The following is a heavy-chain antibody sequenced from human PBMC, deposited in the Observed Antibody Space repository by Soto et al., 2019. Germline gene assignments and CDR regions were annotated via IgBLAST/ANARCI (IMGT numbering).Heavy chain of an antibody. Sequence: QVQLQESGPGLVKPSGTLSLTCAVSGVSISSHDWWTWVRQPPGKGLEWIGESHQSGNTNYNSSLESRVTISVDKSKDQLSLKLTAVSVADTAVYYCATRDISRFYWGQGTLVTVSS. J-gene: IGHJ4*02. CDR1: GVSISSHDW. D-gene: IGHD6-13*01. CDR3: ATRDISRFY. V-gene: IGHV4-4*02. CDR2: SHQSGNT.